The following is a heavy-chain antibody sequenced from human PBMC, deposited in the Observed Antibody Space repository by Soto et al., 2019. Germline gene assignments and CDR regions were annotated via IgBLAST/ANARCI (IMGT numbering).Heavy chain of an antibody. CDR2: IYYSGST. D-gene: IGHD2-2*01. CDR1: GGSISSYY. Sequence: PSETLSLTCTVSGGSISSYYWSWIRQPPGKGLEWIGYIYYSGSTNYNPSLKSRVTVSVDTSKNQFSLKVTSVTAVDTAVYYCARLHGYCISSSCHGHYAMDVWGQGTTVTVSS. CDR3: ARLHGYCISSSCHGHYAMDV. J-gene: IGHJ6*02. V-gene: IGHV4-59*08.